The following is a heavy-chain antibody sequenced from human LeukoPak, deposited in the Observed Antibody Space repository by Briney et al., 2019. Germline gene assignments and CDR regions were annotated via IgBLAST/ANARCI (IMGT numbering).Heavy chain of an antibody. CDR1: GGSFSGYY. J-gene: IGHJ4*02. CDR3: ARGYHFDY. V-gene: IGHV4-34*01. CDR2: INHSGST. Sequence: PSETLSLTCAVYGGSFSGYYWSWIRQLPGKGLEWIGEINHSGSTNYNPSLKSRVTISVDTSKNQFSLKLSSVTAADTAVYYCARGYHFDYWGQGTLVTVSS.